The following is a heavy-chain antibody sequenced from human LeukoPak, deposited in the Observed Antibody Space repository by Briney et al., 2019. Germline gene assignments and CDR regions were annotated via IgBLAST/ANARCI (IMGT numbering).Heavy chain of an antibody. V-gene: IGHV3-21*04. CDR1: GFTFSSYS. Sequence: SGGSLRLSCAAPGFTFSSYSMNWVRQAPGKGLEWVSSISSSSSYIYYADSVKGRFTISGDNAKNSLYLQMNSLRAEDTAVYYCAKAVCSSTSCSCNYWGQGTLVTVSS. CDR3: AKAVCSSTSCSCNY. D-gene: IGHD2-2*01. CDR2: ISSSSSYI. J-gene: IGHJ4*02.